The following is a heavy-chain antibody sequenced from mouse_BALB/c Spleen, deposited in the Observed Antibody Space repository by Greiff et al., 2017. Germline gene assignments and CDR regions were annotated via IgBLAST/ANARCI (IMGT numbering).Heavy chain of an antibody. CDR3: ARVPTMITTGPWFAY. D-gene: IGHD2-4*01. J-gene: IGHJ3*01. CDR2: ISSGGST. V-gene: IGHV5-6-5*01. CDR1: GFTFSSYA. Sequence: EVHLVESGGGLVKPGGSLKLSCAASGFTFSSYAMSWVRQTPEKRLEWVASISSGGSTYYPDSVKGRFTISRDNARNILYLQMSSLRSEDTAMYYCARVPTMITTGPWFAYWGQGTLVTVSA.